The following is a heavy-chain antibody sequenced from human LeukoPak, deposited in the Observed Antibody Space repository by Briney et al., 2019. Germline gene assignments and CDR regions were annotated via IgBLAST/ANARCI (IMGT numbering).Heavy chain of an antibody. Sequence: SETLSLTCSVSGGSINTGDYYWSWIRQHPGKGLGWVGYIYHSGNTYYNPSLRSRLTISVDTSKNQFSLKLSSVTAADTAVYYCARETFHCTTTICYPYYFDFWGQGILVTVSS. CDR1: GGSINTGDYY. CDR2: IYHSGNT. J-gene: IGHJ4*02. V-gene: IGHV4-31*03. CDR3: ARETFHCTTTICYPYYFDF. D-gene: IGHD2-2*01.